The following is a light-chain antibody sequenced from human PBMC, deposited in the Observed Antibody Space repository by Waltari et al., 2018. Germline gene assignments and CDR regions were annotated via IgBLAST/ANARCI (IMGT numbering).Light chain of an antibody. J-gene: IGLJ2*01. Sequence: SYVLTQAPSVAVAPGQTARIPCGGNNIGSESVHWYQQKPGQAPVLVVYDNIDRPYGIPERFSGSNSRNMATLTISRVEAGDEADYYCQVWDSNVVFGGGTKLTVL. CDR3: QVWDSNVV. V-gene: IGLV3-21*02. CDR2: DNI. CDR1: NIGSES.